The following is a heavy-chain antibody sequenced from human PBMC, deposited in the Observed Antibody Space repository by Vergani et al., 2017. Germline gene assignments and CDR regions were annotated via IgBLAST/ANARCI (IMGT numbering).Heavy chain of an antibody. Sequence: VHLLESGGGLVQSGGSLRLSCAASGFTFSNSAVSWVRQAPGKGLEWVSTLSASDRRTHYADSVKGRFTISRVISKNTLFLHMNSLRPEDTAVYYCAKVGRSEVAGTFGAFDIWGQGTMVTVSS. V-gene: IGHV3-23*01. CDR1: GFTFSNSA. J-gene: IGHJ3*02. CDR2: LSASDRRT. D-gene: IGHD6-19*01. CDR3: AKVGRSEVAGTFGAFDI.